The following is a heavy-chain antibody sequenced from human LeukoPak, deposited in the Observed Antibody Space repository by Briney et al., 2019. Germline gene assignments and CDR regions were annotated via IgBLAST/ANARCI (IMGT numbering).Heavy chain of an antibody. CDR2: ISGYNGDT. Sequence: ASVKVSCKASGYTFSSYGISWERQAPGQGLEWMGWISGYNGDTRYAQNLQGRVTVTTDTSTSTAYMELRSLRSDDTAVYYCARERRGYSYGRGDYWGQGTLVTVSS. D-gene: IGHD5-18*01. V-gene: IGHV1-18*01. J-gene: IGHJ4*02. CDR3: ARERRGYSYGRGDY. CDR1: GYTFSSYG.